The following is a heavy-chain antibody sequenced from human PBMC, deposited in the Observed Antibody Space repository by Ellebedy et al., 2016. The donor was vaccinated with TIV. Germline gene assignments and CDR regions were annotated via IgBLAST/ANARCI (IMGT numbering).Heavy chain of an antibody. V-gene: IGHV4-59*12. CDR2: IYYSGST. Sequence: SETLSLTXTVFGGSISSYYWSWIRQPPGKGLEWIGYIYYSGSTYYNPSLKSRVTISVDTSKNQFSLKLSSVTAADTAVYYCAREPSGSYKGGHYYFDYWGQGTLVTVSS. J-gene: IGHJ4*02. D-gene: IGHD1-26*01. CDR3: AREPSGSYKGGHYYFDY. CDR1: GGSISSYY.